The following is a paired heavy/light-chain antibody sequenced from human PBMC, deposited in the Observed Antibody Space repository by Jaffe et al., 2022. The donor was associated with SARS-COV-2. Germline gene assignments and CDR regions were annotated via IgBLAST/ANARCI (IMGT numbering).Heavy chain of an antibody. Sequence: QVQLVESGGGVVQPGRSLRLSCAASGFPFSSSAMHWVRQAPGKGLEWVALISYDAKTTYYADSVKGRFTISRDNSKNTLHLQMNSLRGEDTAIYYCVSSRPEVGTIDYWGQGTLVTVSS. CDR2: ISYDAKTT. J-gene: IGHJ4*02. D-gene: IGHD6-19*01. CDR1: GFPFSSSA. V-gene: IGHV3-30*04. CDR3: VSSRPEVGTIDY.
Light chain of an antibody. J-gene: IGKJ2*01. CDR2: WAS. Sequence: DIVVTQSPDSLAVSLGERATISCKSSQSVLSRSNKKNYLAWYQQKPGQPPKLVIYWASTRESGVPDRFSGSGSGTDFTLTISSLQAEDVAVYYCHQYYNIPYTFGRGTKLEI. V-gene: IGKV4-1*01. CDR3: HQYYNIPYT. CDR1: QSVLSRSNKKNY.